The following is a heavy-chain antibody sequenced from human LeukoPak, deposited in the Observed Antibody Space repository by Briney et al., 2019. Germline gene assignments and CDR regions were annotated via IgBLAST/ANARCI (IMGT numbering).Heavy chain of an antibody. J-gene: IGHJ6*02. CDR2: IYYSGST. V-gene: IGHV4-59*08. Sequence: SETLSLTCTVSGGSISSYYWSWIRQPPGKGLEWIGYIYYSGSTNYNPSLKSRVTISVDTSKNQFSLKLSSVTAADTAVYYCARLAGISYDSSGYYYRYYYYGMDVWGQGTTVTVSS. D-gene: IGHD3-22*01. CDR3: ARLAGISYDSSGYYYRYYYYGMDV. CDR1: GGSISSYY.